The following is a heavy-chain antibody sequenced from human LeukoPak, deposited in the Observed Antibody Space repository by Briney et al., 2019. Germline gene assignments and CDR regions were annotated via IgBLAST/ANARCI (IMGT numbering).Heavy chain of an antibody. CDR3: ARERRGYCSSTSCSWFDP. Sequence: AGGSLRLSCAASGFTFSDYYMSWIRQAPGKGLEWVSSISSSGSTIYYADSVKGRFTISRDNAKNSLYLQMNSLRAEDTAAYYCARERRGYCSSTSCSWFDPWGQGTLVTVSS. D-gene: IGHD2-2*01. CDR2: ISSSGSTI. CDR1: GFTFSDYY. V-gene: IGHV3-11*04. J-gene: IGHJ5*02.